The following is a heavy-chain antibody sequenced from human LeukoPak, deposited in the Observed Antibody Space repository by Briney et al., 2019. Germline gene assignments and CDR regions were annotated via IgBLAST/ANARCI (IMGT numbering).Heavy chain of an antibody. CDR2: IHYSGTT. V-gene: IGHV4-59*08. J-gene: IGHJ4*02. Sequence: PSETLSLTCTVSGGSISTYYWSWIRQPPGKGLEWIGYIHYSGTTNYNPSLKNRVTISLDTSKNQFSLNLSSVTAADTAVYYCARMGGYSGYATHWGQGTLVTVSS. CDR1: GGSISTYY. D-gene: IGHD5-12*01. CDR3: ARMGGYSGYATH.